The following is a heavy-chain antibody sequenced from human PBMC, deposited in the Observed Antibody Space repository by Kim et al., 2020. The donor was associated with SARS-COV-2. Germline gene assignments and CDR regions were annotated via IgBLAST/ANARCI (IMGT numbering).Heavy chain of an antibody. V-gene: IGHV3-33*01. CDR2: IWYDGSNK. CDR1: GFTFSSYG. D-gene: IGHD5-18*01. Sequence: GGSLRLSCAASGFTFSSYGMHWVRQAPGKGLEWVAVIWYDGSNKYYADSVKGRFTISRDNSKNTLYLQMNSLRAEDTAVYYCARDGIQLQIDYWGQGTLVTVSS. CDR3: ARDGIQLQIDY. J-gene: IGHJ4*02.